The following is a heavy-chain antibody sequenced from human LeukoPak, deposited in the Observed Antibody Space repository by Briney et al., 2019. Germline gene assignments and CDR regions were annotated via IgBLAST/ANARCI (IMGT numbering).Heavy chain of an antibody. J-gene: IGHJ4*02. CDR2: IYSGGGT. D-gene: IGHD3-10*01. V-gene: IGHV3-53*03. CDR1: GFTVSSNY. Sequence: GGSLRLSCSASGFTVSSNYMCWVRQPPGKGLEWVSVIYSGGGTYYADSVKGRFTISRDNAKNTLYLQMTSLRAEDTAVYYCARVDYYGSGSYYPYWGQGTLVTVSS. CDR3: ARVDYYGSGSYYPY.